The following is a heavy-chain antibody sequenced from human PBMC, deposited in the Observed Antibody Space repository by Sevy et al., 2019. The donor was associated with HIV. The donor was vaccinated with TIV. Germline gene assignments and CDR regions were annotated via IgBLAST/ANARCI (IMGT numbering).Heavy chain of an antibody. J-gene: IGHJ4*02. D-gene: IGHD6-19*01. CDR1: GFTFSRYA. Sequence: GESLKISCAASGFTFSRYAMSWVRQAPGKGLEWVSAISGSGGSTYYADSVKGRFTISRDNSKNTLYLQMNSLRAEDTAVYYCAEVAGKNAGGYWGQGTLVTVSS. CDR2: ISGSGGST. V-gene: IGHV3-23*01. CDR3: AEVAGKNAGGY.